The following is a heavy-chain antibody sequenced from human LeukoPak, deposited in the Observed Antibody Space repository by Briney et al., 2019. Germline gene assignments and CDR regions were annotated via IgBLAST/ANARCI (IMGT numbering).Heavy chain of an antibody. D-gene: IGHD3-10*01. CDR1: GYTFTNYY. CDR3: ARAMVRDYYFDY. Sequence: ASVKVSCKASGYTFTNYYMHWVRQAPGQGLEWMAWINPNSGGTNYAQKFQGRVTMTRDPSISTAYMELSRLRSDDTAVYYCARAMVRDYYFDYWGQGTLVTVSS. CDR2: INPNSGGT. V-gene: IGHV1-2*02. J-gene: IGHJ4*02.